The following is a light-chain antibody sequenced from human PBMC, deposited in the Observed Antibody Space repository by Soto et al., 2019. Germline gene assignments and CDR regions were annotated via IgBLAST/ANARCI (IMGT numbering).Light chain of an antibody. V-gene: IGLV2-14*01. CDR3: SAYTSSSTLVV. J-gene: IGLJ2*01. CDR1: SSDVGGYNY. Sequence: QSVLTQPASVSGSPGQSITISCTGTSSDVGGYNYVSWYQQHPGKAPKLMIYEVSNRPSGVSNRFSGSKSGNTASLTISGLQAEDEADYYCSAYTSSSTLVVFGGETKGTVL. CDR2: EVS.